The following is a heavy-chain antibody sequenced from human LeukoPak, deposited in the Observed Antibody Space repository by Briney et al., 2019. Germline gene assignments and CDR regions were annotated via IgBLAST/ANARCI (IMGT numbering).Heavy chain of an antibody. CDR3: ARINMVRGVIFWFDP. Sequence: PGGSLRLSCAASGFTFSSYWMRWVHQAPGKGVECVANIKQDGSEKYYVDSVKGRFTISRDNAKNSLYLQMNSLRAEDTAVYYCARINMVRGVIFWFDPWGEGTLVTVSS. J-gene: IGHJ5*02. D-gene: IGHD3-10*01. CDR2: IKQDGSEK. CDR1: GFTFSSYW. V-gene: IGHV3-7*01.